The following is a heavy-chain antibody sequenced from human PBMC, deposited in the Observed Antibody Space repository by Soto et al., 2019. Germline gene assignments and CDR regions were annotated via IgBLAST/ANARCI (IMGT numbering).Heavy chain of an antibody. D-gene: IGHD3-10*01. V-gene: IGHV3-30*18. J-gene: IGHJ4*02. Sequence: QVQLVESGGGVVQPGRSLRLSCAGSGFTFNTYGMHWVRQAPGKGLEWVAVMSYDGRKEYYVDSVKGRFTISRENSKNTLYLQMNSLREEDTAVYYCVKDPTAGGTGTSYSYWGQGTLVTVSS. CDR2: MSYDGRKE. CDR1: GFTFNTYG. CDR3: VKDPTAGGTGTSYSY.